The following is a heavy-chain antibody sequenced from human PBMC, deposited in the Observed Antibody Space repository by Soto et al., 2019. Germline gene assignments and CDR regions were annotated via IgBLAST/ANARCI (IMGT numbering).Heavy chain of an antibody. CDR3: ARGGWWRDFDY. J-gene: IGHJ4*02. CDR2: INHSGTT. CDR1: GGSFSDYY. V-gene: IGHV4-34*02. Sequence: QVQLQQWGAGLLKPSETLSLTCAVYGGSFSDYYWTWIRQPPGKGLEWIGEINHSGTTKYNPSLKSRVTISVGMSKNPFSLRLSSVTAADTAVYYCARGGWWRDFDYWGQGTLVTVSS. D-gene: IGHD2-15*01.